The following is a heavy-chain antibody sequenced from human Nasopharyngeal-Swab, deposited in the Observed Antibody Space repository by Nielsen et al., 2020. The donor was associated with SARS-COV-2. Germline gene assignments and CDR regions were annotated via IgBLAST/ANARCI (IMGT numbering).Heavy chain of an antibody. V-gene: IGHV3-48*04. J-gene: IGHJ4*02. CDR3: ARDQGYSGGYGY. Sequence: WIRQPPGKGLEWVSYISSSSSTIYYTDSVKGRFTISRDNAKNSLYLQMSSLRAEDTAVYYCARDQGYSGGYGYWGQGTLVTVSS. D-gene: IGHD1-26*01. CDR2: ISSSSSTI.